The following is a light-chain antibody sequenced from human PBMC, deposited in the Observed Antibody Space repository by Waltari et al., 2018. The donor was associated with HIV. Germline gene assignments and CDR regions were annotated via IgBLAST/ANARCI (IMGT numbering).Light chain of an antibody. Sequence: QSVLTQPPSVSAAPGPKVTFSCSGSTSNIGKNFVSWYQQLPEAAPKLIIYDNNKRPSGVPDRFSGSKSATSATLAITGLQTGDEADYYCGTWDSSVSAGVFGGGTKLTVL. CDR3: GTWDSSVSAGV. CDR1: TSNIGKNF. V-gene: IGLV1-51*01. CDR2: DNN. J-gene: IGLJ2*01.